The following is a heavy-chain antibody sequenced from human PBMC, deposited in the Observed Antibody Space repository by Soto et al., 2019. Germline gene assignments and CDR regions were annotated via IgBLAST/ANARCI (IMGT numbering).Heavy chain of an antibody. V-gene: IGHV1-3*01. CDR3: APSVIVAPGTLNWFEP. CDR2: INGGNGDT. CDR1: GYTFTNYA. D-gene: IGHD3-22*01. J-gene: IGHJ5*02. Sequence: VQLVQSGAEVKKPGASVKVSCNASGYTFTNYAMHWVRQAPGQSLEWMGWINGGNGDTKYSQKFQERITITRDTSASTAYMELSSLRSEASAVYYCAPSVIVAPGTLNWFEPWGQGTLVTVSS.